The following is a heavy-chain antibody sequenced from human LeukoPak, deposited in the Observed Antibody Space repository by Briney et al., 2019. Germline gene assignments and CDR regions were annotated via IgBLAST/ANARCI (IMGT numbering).Heavy chain of an antibody. CDR2: INPSGGST. Sequence: ASVKVSCKASGYTFTSYYMHWVRQAPGQGLEWMGIINPSGGSTSYAQKFQGRVTMTRDMSTSTVYMELSSLRSEDTAVYYCAKWRVRQWLVQDFQHWGQGTLVTVSS. D-gene: IGHD6-19*01. CDR1: GYTFTSYY. V-gene: IGHV1-46*01. CDR3: AKWRVRQWLVQDFQH. J-gene: IGHJ1*01.